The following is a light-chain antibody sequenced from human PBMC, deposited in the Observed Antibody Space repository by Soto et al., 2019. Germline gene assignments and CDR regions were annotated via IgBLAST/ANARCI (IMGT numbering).Light chain of an antibody. CDR1: QGISNY. J-gene: IGKJ1*01. Sequence: DIQMTQSPSSLSASVGVRVTITCRASQGISNYLAWYQQNPGKVPKLLIYAASTLQSGVPSRSSGSGSAPDFPLSISRLQLEDVATYYRQKYNRAPQTFGQGTNVEI. V-gene: IGKV1-27*01. CDR3: QKYNRAPQT. CDR2: AAS.